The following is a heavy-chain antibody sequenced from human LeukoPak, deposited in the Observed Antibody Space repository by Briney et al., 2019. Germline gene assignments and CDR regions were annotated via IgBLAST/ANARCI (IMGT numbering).Heavy chain of an antibody. CDR1: GFTFDDYA. CDR3: ANDYYDSSGPLPDWFDP. V-gene: IGHV3-9*01. D-gene: IGHD3-22*01. CDR2: ISWNSGSI. Sequence: PGGSLRLSCAASGFTFDDYAMHWVRQAPGKGLEWVSGISWNSGSIGYADSVKGRFTISRDNSKNTLYLQMNSLRAEDTAVYYCANDYYDSSGPLPDWFDPWGQGTLVTVSS. J-gene: IGHJ5*02.